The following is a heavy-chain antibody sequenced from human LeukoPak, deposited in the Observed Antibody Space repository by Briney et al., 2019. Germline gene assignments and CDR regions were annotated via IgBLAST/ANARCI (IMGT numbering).Heavy chain of an antibody. CDR1: GFTFSSYA. J-gene: IGHJ3*02. CDR3: ARDFPTVTTAGAFDI. CDR2: ISSSGSTI. V-gene: IGHV3-48*04. D-gene: IGHD4-17*01. Sequence: PGGSLRLSCAASGFTFSSYAMSWIRQAPGKGLEWVSYISSSGSTIYYADSVKGRFTISRDNAKNSLYLQMNSLRAEDTAVYYCARDFPTVTTAGAFDIWGQGTMVTVSS.